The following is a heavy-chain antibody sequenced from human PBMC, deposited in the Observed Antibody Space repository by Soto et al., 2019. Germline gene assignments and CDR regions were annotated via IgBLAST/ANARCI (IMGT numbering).Heavy chain of an antibody. V-gene: IGHV3-9*01. J-gene: IGHJ5*02. Sequence: EVQLVESGGGLVQPGRSLRLSCAASGFMFDEYAMHWVRQPPGKGLEWVSGISWNSGDKVYADSVKGRFTMSRDNAKKSLYLHMNGLRAEDTALYYCVKGAGRRPGEQIGAGYNWFDPWGQGTLVTVSS. CDR2: ISWNSGDK. D-gene: IGHD3-3*01. CDR3: VKGAGRRPGEQIGAGYNWFDP. CDR1: GFMFDEYA.